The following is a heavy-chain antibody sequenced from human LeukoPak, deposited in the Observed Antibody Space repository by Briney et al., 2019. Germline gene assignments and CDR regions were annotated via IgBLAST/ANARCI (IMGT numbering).Heavy chain of an antibody. CDR1: GGSFSSYY. Sequence: SETLSLTCAVYGGSFSSYYWSWIRQPPGKGLEWIGYIYYSGSTNYNPSLKSRVTISVDTSKNQFSLRLSSVTAADTAMYYCARDEYAYGGRTHPYFFNYWGQGTLVTVSS. D-gene: IGHD3-16*01. CDR2: IYYSGST. V-gene: IGHV4-59*12. J-gene: IGHJ4*02. CDR3: ARDEYAYGGRTHPYFFNY.